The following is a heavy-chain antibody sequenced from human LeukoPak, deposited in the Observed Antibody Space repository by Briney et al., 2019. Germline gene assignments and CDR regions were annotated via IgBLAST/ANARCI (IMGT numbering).Heavy chain of an antibody. CDR3: ARSPPSYYYDSSGYYYPHWFDP. D-gene: IGHD3-22*01. V-gene: IGHV1-8*01. CDR1: GYTFTSYD. J-gene: IGHJ5*02. Sequence: GASVKVSCKASGYTFTSYDINWVRQATGQGLEWMGWMNPNSGNTGYAQKFQGRVTMTRNTSISTAYMELSSLRSEDTAVYYCARSPPSYYYDSSGYYYPHWFDPWGQGTLVTVSS. CDR2: MNPNSGNT.